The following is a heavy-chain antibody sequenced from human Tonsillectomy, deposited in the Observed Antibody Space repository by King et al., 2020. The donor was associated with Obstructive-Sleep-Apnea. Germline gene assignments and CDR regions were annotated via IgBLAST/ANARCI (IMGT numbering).Heavy chain of an antibody. J-gene: IGHJ5*02. Sequence: VQLQQWGAGLLKPSETLSLTCAVFGGSFSDYYWSWIRQPPGKGLEWIGEINHSGSTNYNPSLKSRVTISIDTSKNQFSLNLNSVTAADTAVHYCARGSGAAAVNWFDPWGQGTLVTVSS. CDR2: INHSGST. CDR3: ARGSGAAAVNWFDP. D-gene: IGHD6-13*01. V-gene: IGHV4-34*01. CDR1: GGSFSDYY.